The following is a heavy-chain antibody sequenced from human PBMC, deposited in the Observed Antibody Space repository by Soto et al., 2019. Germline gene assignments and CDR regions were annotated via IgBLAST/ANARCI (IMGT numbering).Heavy chain of an antibody. Sequence: PSGTLSLTCAVYGGSFSGDYWSWIRQPPGKGLEWIGEINHSGSTNYNPSLKSRVTISVDTSKNQFSLKLSSVTAADTAVYYCARGDFWSGYHPPHFDYWGQGTLVTVSS. CDR3: ARGDFWSGYHPPHFDY. D-gene: IGHD3-3*01. CDR1: GGSFSGDY. J-gene: IGHJ4*02. V-gene: IGHV4-34*01. CDR2: INHSGST.